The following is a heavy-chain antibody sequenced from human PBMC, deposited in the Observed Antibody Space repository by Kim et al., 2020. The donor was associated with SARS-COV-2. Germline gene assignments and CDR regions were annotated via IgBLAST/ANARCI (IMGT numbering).Heavy chain of an antibody. Sequence: GGSLRLSCTASGFTFGDYAMSWVRQAPGKGLEWVGFIRSKAYGGTTEYAASVKGRFTISRDDSKSIAYLQMNSLKTEDTAVYYCTRDTRFSGGYYYWDFDYWGQGTLVTVSS. CDR2: IRSKAYGGTT. D-gene: IGHD3-22*01. CDR1: GFTFGDYA. J-gene: IGHJ4*02. CDR3: TRDTRFSGGYYYWDFDY. V-gene: IGHV3-49*04.